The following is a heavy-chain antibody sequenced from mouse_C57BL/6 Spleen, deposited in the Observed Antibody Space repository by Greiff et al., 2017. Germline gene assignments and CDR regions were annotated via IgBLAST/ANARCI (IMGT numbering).Heavy chain of an antibody. CDR2: IHPNSGST. J-gene: IGHJ2*01. D-gene: IGHD1-3*01. CDR3: ARSYSNYFDY. V-gene: IGHV1-64*01. Sequence: VQLQQPGAELVKPGASVKLSCKASGYTFTSYWMHWVKQRPGQGLEWIGMIHPNSGSTKYNEKFKSKATLTVDKSSSTAYRQLSSLTSEDSAVYYCARSYSNYFDYWGQGTTLTVSS. CDR1: GYTFTSYW.